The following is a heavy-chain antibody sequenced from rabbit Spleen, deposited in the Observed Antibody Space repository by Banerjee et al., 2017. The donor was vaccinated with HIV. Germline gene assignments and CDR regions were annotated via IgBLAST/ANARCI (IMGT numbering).Heavy chain of an antibody. Sequence: QQQLEESGGGLVKPGVTLTLTCKPSGIDFSRFYYMCWVGQAPRQGLELIACIYTTSANTWYASWVNGRFPLSRSISLTTVDLKMSSLTASDTATYFCARGAYDGRIGYYVGFYFILWGQGTLVTVS. D-gene: IGHD1-1*01. V-gene: IGHV1S43*01. CDR2: IYTTSANT. CDR3: ARGAYDGRIGYYVGFYFIL. CDR1: GIDFSRFYY. J-gene: IGHJ4*01.